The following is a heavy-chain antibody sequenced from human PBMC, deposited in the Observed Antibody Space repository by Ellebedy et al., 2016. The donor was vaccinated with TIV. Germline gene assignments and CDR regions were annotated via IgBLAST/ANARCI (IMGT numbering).Heavy chain of an antibody. J-gene: IGHJ4*02. CDR3: ARTQFTSGGSCYSL. CDR1: GFTFGSYG. CDR2: INSDGSST. Sequence: GGSLRLSCAASGFTFGSYGMHWVRQAPGKGLVWVSRINSDGSSTSYADSVKGRFTISRDNAKNTLYLQMNSLRAEDTAVYYCARTQFTSGGSCYSLWGQGTLVTVSS. V-gene: IGHV3-74*01. D-gene: IGHD2-15*01.